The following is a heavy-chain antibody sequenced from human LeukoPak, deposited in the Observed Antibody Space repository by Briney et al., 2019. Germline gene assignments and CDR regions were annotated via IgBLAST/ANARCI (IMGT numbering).Heavy chain of an antibody. CDR1: GFTFSSYS. CDR3: ARELENWFDP. Sequence: GGSLRLSCAASGFTFSSYSMNWVRQAPGKGLEWVSSISSSSSYIYYADPVKGRFTISRDNAKNSLYLQMNSLRAEDTAVYYCARELENWFDPWGQGTLVTVSS. V-gene: IGHV3-21*01. J-gene: IGHJ5*02. CDR2: ISSSSSYI. D-gene: IGHD1-1*01.